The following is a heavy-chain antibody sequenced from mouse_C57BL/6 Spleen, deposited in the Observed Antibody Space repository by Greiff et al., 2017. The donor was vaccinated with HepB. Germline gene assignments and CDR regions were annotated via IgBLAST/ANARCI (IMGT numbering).Heavy chain of an antibody. J-gene: IGHJ2*01. Sequence: QVHVKQPGAELVRPGSSVKLSCKASGYTFTSYWMHWVKQRPIQGLEWIGNIDPSDSETHYNQKFKDKATLTVDKSSSTAYMQLSSLTSEDSAVYYCARSILRPTTYYFDYWGQGTTLTVSS. CDR1: GYTFTSYW. V-gene: IGHV1-52*01. CDR2: IDPSDSET. D-gene: IGHD1-2*01. CDR3: ARSILRPTTYYFDY.